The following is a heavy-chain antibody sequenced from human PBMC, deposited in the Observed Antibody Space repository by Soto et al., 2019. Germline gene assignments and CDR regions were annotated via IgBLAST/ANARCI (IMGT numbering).Heavy chain of an antibody. Sequence: EVQLVESGGGLAKPGGSLTLSCAASGFSFSNVWMSWVRQAPGKGLEWVGHIKSNTVGGNTDYTAPVRGRFTISRDDSKHTLYLQMNSLKTEDTAVYYCTTYSTQTFCDGGPCYSVQPKIHDSWGQGILVTVSS. CDR2: IKSNTVGGNT. D-gene: IGHD2-15*01. CDR3: TTYSTQTFCDGGPCYSVQPKIHDS. V-gene: IGHV3-15*01. CDR1: GFSFSNVW. J-gene: IGHJ4*02.